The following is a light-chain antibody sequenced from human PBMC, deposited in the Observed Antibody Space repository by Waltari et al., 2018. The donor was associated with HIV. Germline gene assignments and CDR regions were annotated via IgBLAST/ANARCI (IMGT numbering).Light chain of an antibody. CDR2: RNK. Sequence: QSVLTQPPSASGTPGQRVTISCSGSSSNIGSKYVYWYQQLPGTAPKLLIYRNKQRPSGVPDRFFGSKSGTSASLAISGLRSEDEADYYCAAWDDSLSVVYVFGTGTKVTVL. J-gene: IGLJ1*01. CDR3: AAWDDSLSVVYV. V-gene: IGLV1-47*01. CDR1: SSNIGSKY.